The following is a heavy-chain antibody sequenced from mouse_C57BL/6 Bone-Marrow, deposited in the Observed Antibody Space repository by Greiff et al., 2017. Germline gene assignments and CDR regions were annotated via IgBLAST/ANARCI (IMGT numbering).Heavy chain of an antibody. Sequence: QVQLQQPGAELVKPGASVKMSCKASGYTFTSYWITWVKQRPGQGLEWIGDIYPGSGSTNYNEKFKGKATLTVDTSSSTAYMQLSSLTSEDSAVYYCASVSYGSPYYFDYWGQGTTLTVSS. V-gene: IGHV1-55*01. D-gene: IGHD1-1*01. CDR2: IYPGSGST. J-gene: IGHJ2*01. CDR1: GYTFTSYW. CDR3: ASVSYGSPYYFDY.